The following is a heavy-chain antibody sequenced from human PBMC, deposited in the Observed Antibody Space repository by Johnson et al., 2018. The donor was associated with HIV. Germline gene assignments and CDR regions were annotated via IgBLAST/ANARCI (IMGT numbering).Heavy chain of an antibody. D-gene: IGHD1-26*01. Sequence: EVQLVESGGGVVRPGGSLRLSCAASGFTFDDYGMSWVRQVPGKGLEWVSGINWNGGSTGYADSVKGRFTISRDNAKNSLYLQMNSLRAEDTAFYYCARGEWELNACHGFDIWGQGTMITVSS. J-gene: IGHJ3*02. CDR2: INWNGGST. V-gene: IGHV3-20*04. CDR1: GFTFDDYG. CDR3: ARGEWELNACHGFDI.